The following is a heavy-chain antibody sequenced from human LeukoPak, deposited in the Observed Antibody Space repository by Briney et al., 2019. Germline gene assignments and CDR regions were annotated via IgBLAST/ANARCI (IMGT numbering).Heavy chain of an antibody. J-gene: IGHJ6*02. V-gene: IGHV3-23*01. Sequence: GGSLRLSCAASGFTFSTYAMSWVRQAPGKGLEWVSAISGSGDRTYDAVSVKGRLTISRDNSKNTMYLQMKSLRAEDTAIYYCTKDGAGTYYGMDVWGQGTTVTVSS. CDR1: GFTFSTYA. D-gene: IGHD1-26*01. CDR3: TKDGAGTYYGMDV. CDR2: ISGSGDRT.